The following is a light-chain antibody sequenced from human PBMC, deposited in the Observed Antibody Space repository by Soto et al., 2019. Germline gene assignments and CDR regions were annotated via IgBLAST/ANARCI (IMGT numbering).Light chain of an antibody. CDR1: SSNIGSNIINRSSNIGSNT. CDR3: AAWDDSLNGYV. Sequence: QSVLTQPPSASGTPGQRVSISCSGSSSNIGSNIINRSSNIGSNTVSWYQQLPGTAPKLLIYSDNQRPSGVPDRFSGSKSGTSASLAISGLQSDDEADYYCAAWDDSLNGYVFGTGTKLTVL. J-gene: IGLJ1*01. CDR2: SDN. V-gene: IGLV1-44*01.